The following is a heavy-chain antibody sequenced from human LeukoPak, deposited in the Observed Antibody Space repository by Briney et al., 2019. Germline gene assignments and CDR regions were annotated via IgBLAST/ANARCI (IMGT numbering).Heavy chain of an antibody. Sequence: SATLSLTCAVYGETFSGYYWSWIRQAPGKGLEWIGEINHSGSTNYNPSLKSRLTISVDTSKNQLSLKLSSVTPADTAVYYCARGPIVVVVAATANWSDPWGQRTLVTVSS. J-gene: IGHJ5*02. V-gene: IGHV4-34*01. CDR1: GETFSGYY. CDR3: ARGPIVVVVAATANWSDP. D-gene: IGHD2-15*01. CDR2: INHSGST.